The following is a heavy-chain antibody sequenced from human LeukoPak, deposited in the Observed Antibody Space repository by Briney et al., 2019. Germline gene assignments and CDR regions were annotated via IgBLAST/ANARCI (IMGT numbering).Heavy chain of an antibody. CDR1: GGSISSRSYY. D-gene: IGHD2-21*02. CDR2: IYYSGST. J-gene: IGHJ4*02. CDR3: ARTHCEGDCFSAIRY. Sequence: SETLSLTCTVSGGSISSRSYYWGWIRQPPGKGLEWIGTIYYSGSTYYNPSLKSRVTISVDTSKNEFSLKVRSVTAADTAVYFCARTHCEGDCFSAIRYWGQGTPVTVSS. V-gene: IGHV4-39*07.